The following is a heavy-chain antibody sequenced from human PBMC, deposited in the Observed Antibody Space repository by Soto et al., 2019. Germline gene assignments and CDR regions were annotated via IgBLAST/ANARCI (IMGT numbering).Heavy chain of an antibody. CDR1: GFTFSTWW. Sequence: EVQLVESGGSLVQPGGSLRLSCAASGFTFSTWWMTWVRQTLGKRLEWVAFISDDGSGKYYVDSVKGRFAISRDNAKNSLYLEMNSLRAEDTAVYYCMQGGERDAVNAWGQGTLVTVSS. V-gene: IGHV3-7*01. D-gene: IGHD3-16*01. J-gene: IGHJ5*02. CDR2: ISDDGSGK. CDR3: MQGGERDAVNA.